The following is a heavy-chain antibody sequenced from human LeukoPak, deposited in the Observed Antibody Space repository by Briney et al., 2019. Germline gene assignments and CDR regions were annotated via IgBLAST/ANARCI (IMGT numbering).Heavy chain of an antibody. CDR1: GGTFSSYA. CDR2: IIPIFGTA. Sequence: SVKVSCKASGGTFSSYAISWVRQAPGQGLEWMGGIIPIFGTANYAQKFQGRVTITADESMSTAYMELSSLRSDDTAVYYCARSKWLPDYWGQGTLVTVSS. D-gene: IGHD3-22*01. V-gene: IGHV1-69*13. J-gene: IGHJ4*02. CDR3: ARSKWLPDY.